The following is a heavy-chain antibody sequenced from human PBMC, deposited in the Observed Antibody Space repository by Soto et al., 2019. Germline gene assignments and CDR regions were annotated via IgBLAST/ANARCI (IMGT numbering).Heavy chain of an antibody. Sequence: EVQLVESGGGLVKPGGSLRLSCAASGFTFGTYSMNWVRQAPGKGLEWVSSISSSSSYIYQADSVKGRFTISRDNAKNSLYLQMNSLRAEDTAVYYCARTYCSSTSCYLPYYYGMDVWGQGTTVTVSS. CDR2: ISSSSSYI. CDR1: GFTFGTYS. J-gene: IGHJ6*02. V-gene: IGHV3-21*01. D-gene: IGHD2-2*01. CDR3: ARTYCSSTSCYLPYYYGMDV.